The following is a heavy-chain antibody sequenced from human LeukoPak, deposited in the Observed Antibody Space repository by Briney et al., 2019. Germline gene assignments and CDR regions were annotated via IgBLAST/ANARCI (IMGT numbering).Heavy chain of an antibody. D-gene: IGHD3-3*01. J-gene: IGHJ5*02. CDR2: IYYSGST. V-gene: IGHV4-59*01. CDR1: GGSISSYY. Sequence: PSETLSLTCTVSGGSISSYYWSWIRQPPGKGLEWIGYIYYSGSTNYNPSLKSRVTISVDTSKNQFSLKLSSVTAADTAVYYGARDLSGENWFDPWGQGTLVTVSS. CDR3: ARDLSGENWFDP.